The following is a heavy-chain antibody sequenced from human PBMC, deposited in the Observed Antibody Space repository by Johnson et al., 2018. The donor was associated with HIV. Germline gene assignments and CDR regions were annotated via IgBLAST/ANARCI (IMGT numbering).Heavy chain of an antibody. D-gene: IGHD2-8*02. V-gene: IGHV3-23*04. J-gene: IGHJ3*02. CDR2: ISGSGGST. CDR1: GFTFSSYA. CDR3: AKHIVLVVYAMGAAFDI. Sequence: VQLVESGGGLVQPGGSLRLSCAASGFTFSSYAMSWVRQAPGKGLEWVSAISGSGGSTYYADSVKGRFTISRDNSKNTLYLQRNSMRAEDTAVYYCAKHIVLVVYAMGAAFDIWGQGTMVTVSS.